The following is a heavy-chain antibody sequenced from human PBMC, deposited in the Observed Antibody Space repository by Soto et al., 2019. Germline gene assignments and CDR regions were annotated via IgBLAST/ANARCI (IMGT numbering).Heavy chain of an antibody. V-gene: IGHV3-7*01. CDR3: ASPRVADSALDH. D-gene: IGHD6-6*01. CDR2: IKQDGSEK. J-gene: IGHJ4*02. Sequence: GGSLRLSCVASGFTFTSYWMSWVRQAPGKGLEWVANIKQDGSEKYFVDSVKGRFTISRDNAKNSLYLQMSSLRVEDTAVYYCASPRVADSALDHWGQGTLVTVSS. CDR1: GFTFTSYW.